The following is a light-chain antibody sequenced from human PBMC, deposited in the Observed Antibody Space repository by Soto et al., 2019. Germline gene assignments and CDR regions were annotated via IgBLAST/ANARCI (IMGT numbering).Light chain of an antibody. CDR2: DAS. Sequence: DIQMTRSPSTLSASVGDRVTITCRASQSISSWLAWYQQKPGKAPKLLIYDASSLESGVPSRFSGSGSGTEFTLTISSLQPDDFATYYCQQYNSHSGTFGQGTKLEIK. CDR3: QQYNSHSGT. J-gene: IGKJ2*01. CDR1: QSISSW. V-gene: IGKV1-5*01.